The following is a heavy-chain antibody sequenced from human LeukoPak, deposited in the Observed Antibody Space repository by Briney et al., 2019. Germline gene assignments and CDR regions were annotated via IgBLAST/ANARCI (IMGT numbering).Heavy chain of an antibody. V-gene: IGHV3-11*01. Sequence: GGSLRLSCAASGFTFSDYYMSWIRQAPGKGLERLSYISSSGSTISYADSVKGRFTISRDNAKNSLYLQMNSLRAEDTAVYYCARESGSPHDAFDIWGQGTMVTVSS. D-gene: IGHD1-26*01. J-gene: IGHJ3*02. CDR3: ARESGSPHDAFDI. CDR1: GFTFSDYY. CDR2: ISSSGSTI.